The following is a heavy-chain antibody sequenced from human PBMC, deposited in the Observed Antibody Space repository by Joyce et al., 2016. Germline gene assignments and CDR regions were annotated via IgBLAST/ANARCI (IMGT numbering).Heavy chain of an antibody. D-gene: IGHD6-19*01. J-gene: IGHJ4*02. CDR1: GFSFSCYG. CDR3: AKEPNVGYTRGWYYLH. CDR2: IAHDGNNE. V-gene: IGHV3-30*18. Sequence: QVQLVESGGGVVQPGRSLRVSCAASGFSFSCYGMHWVRQAPGEGVEWVAVIAHDGNNEDWADSVKGRFTISRDNSKNTVYLQMNSLRAEDTAVYYCAKEPNVGYTRGWYYLHWGQGTLVTVSS.